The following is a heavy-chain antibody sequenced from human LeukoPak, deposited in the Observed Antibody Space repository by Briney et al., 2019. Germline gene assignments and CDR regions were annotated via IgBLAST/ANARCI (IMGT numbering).Heavy chain of an antibody. Sequence: GSLRLSCAASGFTFSDYHMTWIRQAPGKGLEWVSYISDSGSTIDYADSVKGRFAISRDNAQNSLYLQMNSLRAEDTAVYYCARDRRYFDTGGLGGPDYWGQGTLITVSS. CDR3: ARDRRYFDTGGLGGPDY. V-gene: IGHV3-11*01. CDR2: ISDSGSTI. D-gene: IGHD2-8*02. CDR1: GFTFSDYH. J-gene: IGHJ4*02.